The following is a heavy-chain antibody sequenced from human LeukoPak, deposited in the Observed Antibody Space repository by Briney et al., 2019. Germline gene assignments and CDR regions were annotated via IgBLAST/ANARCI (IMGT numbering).Heavy chain of an antibody. Sequence: ASVKVSCKASGYTFTGYYMHWVPQAPGQGVEWMGWINPNSGGTNYAQKFQGRVTMTRDTSISTAYMELSRLRSDDTAVYYCARQGSDTGMVDYWGQGTLVTVSS. D-gene: IGHD5-18*01. V-gene: IGHV1-2*02. CDR3: ARQGSDTGMVDY. CDR2: INPNSGGT. CDR1: GYTFTGYY. J-gene: IGHJ4*02.